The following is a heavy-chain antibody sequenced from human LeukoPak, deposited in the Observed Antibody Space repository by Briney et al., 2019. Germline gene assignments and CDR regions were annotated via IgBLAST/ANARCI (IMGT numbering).Heavy chain of an antibody. CDR1: GFTFSSYG. V-gene: IGHV3-30*02. CDR2: IRYDGSNK. J-gene: IGHJ4*02. D-gene: IGHD1-26*01. Sequence: PGGSLRLSCAASGFTFSSYGMHWVRQAPGKGLEWVAFIRYDGSNKYYADSVKGRFTISRDNSKNTLYLQMNSLRVEDTAVYYCAKGEKWSYLSTLDYWGQGTLVTVSS. CDR3: AKGEKWSYLSTLDY.